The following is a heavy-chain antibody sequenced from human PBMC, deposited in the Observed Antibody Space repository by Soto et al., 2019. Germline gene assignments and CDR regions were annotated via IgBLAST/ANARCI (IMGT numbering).Heavy chain of an antibody. CDR2: ISAYNGNT. J-gene: IGHJ4*02. Sequence: ASVKVSCKASGYTFTSYGISWVRQAPGQGLEWMGWISAYNGNTNYAQKLQGRVTMTTDTSTSTAYMELRSLRSDDTAVYYCARSLPFGIAVAGSYDYWGQGTLVTVSS. CDR1: GYTFTSYG. V-gene: IGHV1-18*01. CDR3: ARSLPFGIAVAGSYDY. D-gene: IGHD6-19*01.